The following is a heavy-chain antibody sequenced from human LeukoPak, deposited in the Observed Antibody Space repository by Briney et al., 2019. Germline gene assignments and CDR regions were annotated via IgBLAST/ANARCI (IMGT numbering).Heavy chain of an antibody. CDR2: IYYSGST. CDR1: GGXISSGGYY. V-gene: IGHV4-31*03. D-gene: IGHD6-19*01. CDR3: ARGSGWYRVDY. Sequence: SETLSLTCTVSGGXISSGGYYWSWIRQHPGKCLEWIGYIYYSGSTCYNPSLKSRVTISVDTSKNQFSLKLSSVTAADTAVYYCARGSGWYRVDYWGQGTLVTVSS. J-gene: IGHJ4*02.